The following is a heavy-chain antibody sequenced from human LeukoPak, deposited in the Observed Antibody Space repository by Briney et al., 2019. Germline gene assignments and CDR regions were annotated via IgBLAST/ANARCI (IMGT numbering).Heavy chain of an antibody. CDR2: ISYIGST. Sequence: SETLSLTCAVSDDSFSSHYWTWIRQPPGRGLGWIGYISYIGSTNYNPSLKSRVTISIDTSKNQFSLKLSSVTAADTAVYYCARDLVTVTKGFDIWGQGTMVSVSS. D-gene: IGHD4-17*01. V-gene: IGHV4-59*11. CDR3: ARDLVTVTKGFDI. CDR1: DDSFSSHY. J-gene: IGHJ3*02.